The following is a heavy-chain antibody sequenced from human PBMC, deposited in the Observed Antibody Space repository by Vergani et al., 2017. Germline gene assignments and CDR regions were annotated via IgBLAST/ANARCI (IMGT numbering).Heavy chain of an antibody. Sequence: QVQLQESGPGLVKPSDTLSLTCAVSGYSISSSNWWGWIRQPPGKGLEWIGYIYYSGSTYYNPSLKSRVTMSVDTSKNQFSLKLSSVTAVDTAVYYWARTVVAATLSGRWYYYMDVWGKGTTVTVSS. CDR1: GYSISSSNW. CDR3: ARTVVAATLSGRWYYYMDV. J-gene: IGHJ6*03. D-gene: IGHD2-15*01. V-gene: IGHV4-28*01. CDR2: IYYSGST.